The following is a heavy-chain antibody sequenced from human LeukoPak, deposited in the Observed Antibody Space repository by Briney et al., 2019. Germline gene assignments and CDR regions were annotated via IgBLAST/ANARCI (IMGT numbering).Heavy chain of an antibody. J-gene: IGHJ3*02. CDR2: IYWNGDK. D-gene: IGHD1-26*01. V-gene: IGHV2-5*01. CDR1: GFSVNSDGLG. Sequence: SGPTLVKHTQTLTLTCTFSGFSVNSDGLGVGWIRQPSGKTREWLALIYWNGDKRYSPYLKSRLTITKDTSKNQVVLTMTNMDPVDTDTYYCAHSLYSGTYYAFDIWGEGTMVTVSS. CDR3: AHSLYSGTYYAFDI.